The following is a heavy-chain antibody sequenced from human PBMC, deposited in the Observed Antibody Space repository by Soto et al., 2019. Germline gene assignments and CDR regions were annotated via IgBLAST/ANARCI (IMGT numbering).Heavy chain of an antibody. D-gene: IGHD3-10*01. CDR2: IHPAGGST. CDR1: EYTFINYY. J-gene: IGHJ4*02. CDR3: TVSRGARAHDF. Sequence: QVQLVQSGAEVKKPGASVKVSCKASEYTFINYYIHWVRQAPGQGLEWIGIIHPAGGSTNYAQKFKGRVTLTRDTSTSTVFMDLSSLKSEDTAVYYCTVSRGARAHDFWGQGTLVTVSS. V-gene: IGHV1-46*01.